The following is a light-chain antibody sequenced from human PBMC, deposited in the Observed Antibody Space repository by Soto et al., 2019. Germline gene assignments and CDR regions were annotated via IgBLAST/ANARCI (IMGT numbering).Light chain of an antibody. V-gene: IGKV1-39*01. CDR1: QSISSY. Sequence: DIQVTQSPYSLSASVGDRVTITCRASQSISSYLNWYQQKPGKAPKLLIYAASSLQSGVPSRFSGSGSGTDFTLTISSLQPEDFATYYCQQSYSTPQPFGQGTNVDI. CDR3: QQSYSTPQP. J-gene: IGKJ1*01. CDR2: AAS.